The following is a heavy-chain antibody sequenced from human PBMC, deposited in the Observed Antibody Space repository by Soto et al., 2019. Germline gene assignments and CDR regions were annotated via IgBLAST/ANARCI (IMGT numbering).Heavy chain of an antibody. D-gene: IGHD4-4*01. CDR3: ARRSKLPHYFDY. J-gene: IGHJ4*02. CDR2: IYHSGTT. CDR1: GGSISSNGYS. V-gene: IGHV4-30-2*01. Sequence: QLQLQGSGSGLVKPSQTLSLTCAVSGGSISSNGYSWNWIRQPPGKGLEWIGNIYHSGTTYYNPSLKSGVNISVDISKTQFSLQLSSVTAADTAVYYCARRSKLPHYFDYWCQGTLVTVSS.